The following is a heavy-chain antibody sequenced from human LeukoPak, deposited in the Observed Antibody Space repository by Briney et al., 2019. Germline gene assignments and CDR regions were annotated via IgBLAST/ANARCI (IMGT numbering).Heavy chain of an antibody. CDR2: INHSGST. CDR1: RGSFSGYY. D-gene: IGHD1-26*01. CDR3: ARDRGGIVGDTNAFDI. Sequence: SETLSLTCAVYRGSFSGYYWSWIRQPPGKGGEWIGEINHSGSTNYNPSLKSRVTISVDTSENQFSLKLKSMTAADTAVYDCARDRGGIVGDTNAFDIWGQGTMVTVSS. V-gene: IGHV4-34*01. J-gene: IGHJ3*02.